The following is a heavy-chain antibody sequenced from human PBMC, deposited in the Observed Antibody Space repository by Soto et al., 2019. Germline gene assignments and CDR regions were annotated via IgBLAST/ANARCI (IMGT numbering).Heavy chain of an antibody. V-gene: IGHV3-30*18. CDR2: ISYDGRNK. D-gene: IGHD4-17*01. CDR3: GKGGDHPGDYFDY. J-gene: IGHJ4*02. CDR1: GIAFSSYG. Sequence: QVQVVESGGGVVQPGRSLRLSCAASGIAFSSYGIHWVRQAPGRGLEWVAVISYDGRNKDYADSVKGRFTISRDDSKNTLYLQMNSLRAEDTAVYYCGKGGDHPGDYFDYWGQGTLVPVSS.